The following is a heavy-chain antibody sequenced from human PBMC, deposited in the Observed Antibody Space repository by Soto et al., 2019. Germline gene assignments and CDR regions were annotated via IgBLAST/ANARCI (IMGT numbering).Heavy chain of an antibody. CDR2: IYYSGST. Sequence: PSETLSLTCTVSGGSVSSGSYYWSWIRQPPGKGLEWIGYIYYSGSTYYNPSLKSRVTISVDTSKNQFSLKLSSVTAADTAVYYCARHQTTSKGPLYYFDYWGQGTLVTVSS. CDR1: GGSVSSGSYY. V-gene: IGHV4-39*01. CDR3: ARHQTTSKGPLYYFDY. J-gene: IGHJ4*02. D-gene: IGHD4-17*01.